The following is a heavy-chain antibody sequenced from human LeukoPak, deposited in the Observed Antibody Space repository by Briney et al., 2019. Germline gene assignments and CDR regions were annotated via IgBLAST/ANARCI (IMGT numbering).Heavy chain of an antibody. Sequence: GRSLRLSCTGSGFTFGDYSMSWFRQAPGKGREWVGFIRRKGYGGTTEYAASVKGRFTISRDDSKSTAYLQMNSLKTEDTAVYYCTRDHDFWSGPLDVWGTGTTVTVSS. D-gene: IGHD3-3*01. CDR3: TRDHDFWSGPLDV. J-gene: IGHJ6*04. CDR2: IRRKGYGGTT. V-gene: IGHV3-49*03. CDR1: GFTFGDYS.